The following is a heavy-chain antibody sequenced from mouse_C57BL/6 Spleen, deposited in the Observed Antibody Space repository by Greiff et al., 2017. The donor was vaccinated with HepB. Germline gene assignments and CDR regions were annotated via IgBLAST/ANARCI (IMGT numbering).Heavy chain of an antibody. J-gene: IGHJ2*01. CDR2: INPNNGGT. V-gene: IGHV1-18*01. D-gene: IGHD2-4*01. Sequence: EVKLQESGPELVKPGASVKIPCKASGYTFTDYNMDWVKQSHGKSLEWIGDINPNNGGTIYNQKFKGKATLTVDKSSSTAYMELRSLTSEDTAVYYCARGGVDYEGVRYFDYWGQGTTLTVSS. CDR1: GYTFTDYN. CDR3: ARGGVDYEGVRYFDY.